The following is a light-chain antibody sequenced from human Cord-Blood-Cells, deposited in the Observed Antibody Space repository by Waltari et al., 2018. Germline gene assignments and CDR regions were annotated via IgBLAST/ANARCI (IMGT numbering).Light chain of an antibody. Sequence: IQMTQSPSSLSASVGDRVTITCRASQSISSYLNWYQQKPGKAPKLLIYAASSLQSGVQSRCSGSGSGTDFTLTISSLQPEDFATYYCQQSYSTPCTFDPGTKVDIK. V-gene: IGKV1-39*01. CDR3: QQSYSTPCT. J-gene: IGKJ3*01. CDR2: AAS. CDR1: QSISSY.